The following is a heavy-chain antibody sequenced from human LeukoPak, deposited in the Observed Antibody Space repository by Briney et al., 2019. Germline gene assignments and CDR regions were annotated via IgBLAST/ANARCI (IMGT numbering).Heavy chain of an antibody. Sequence: SETLSLTCTVSGGSISSYYWSWIRQPPGKGLEWIGYIYYSGSTNYNPSLKSRVTISVDTSKNQFSLKLSSVIAADTAVYYCAREYSSGYYFDYWGQGTLVTVSS. CDR1: GGSISSYY. CDR2: IYYSGST. J-gene: IGHJ4*02. D-gene: IGHD6-19*01. V-gene: IGHV4-59*01. CDR3: AREYSSGYYFDY.